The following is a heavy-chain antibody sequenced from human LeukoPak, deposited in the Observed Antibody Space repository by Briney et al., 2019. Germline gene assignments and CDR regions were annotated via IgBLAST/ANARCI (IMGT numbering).Heavy chain of an antibody. CDR1: GFTFSTYS. CDR3: ARDQGLGIAAAGSLGY. Sequence: GGSLRLSCAGSGFTFSTYSIKWVRQAPGKGLEWVSHIGGSGSFIYYADSVKGRFTISRDNAKNSVYLQMNSLRAEDTAVYYCARDQGLGIAAAGSLGYWGQGTLVTVSS. CDR2: IGGSGSFI. V-gene: IGHV3-21*06. D-gene: IGHD6-13*01. J-gene: IGHJ4*02.